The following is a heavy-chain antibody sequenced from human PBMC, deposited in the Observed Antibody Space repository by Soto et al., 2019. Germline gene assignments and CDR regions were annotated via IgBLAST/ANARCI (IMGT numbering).Heavy chain of an antibody. D-gene: IGHD5-12*01. Sequence: ASVKVSCKVSGYTLTELSMHWVRQAPGKGLEWMGGFDPEDGETIYAQKFQGRVTMTEDTSTDTAYMELSSLRSEDTAVYYCATSTWILGYFDYWGQGTLVTVS. CDR3: ATSTWILGYFDY. CDR1: GYTLTELS. V-gene: IGHV1-24*01. CDR2: FDPEDGET. J-gene: IGHJ4*02.